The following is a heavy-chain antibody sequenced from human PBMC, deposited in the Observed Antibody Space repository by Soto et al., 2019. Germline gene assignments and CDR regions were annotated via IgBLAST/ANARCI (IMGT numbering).Heavy chain of an antibody. Sequence: QVHLEQSGAEMRKPGASVTVSCKASGYAFTTYYIHWVRQAPGQGLEWMGVINPTDNRKTYSQIFQGRVTMTRDTSTSTVYVDLRSLRSEDTAIYYCAREAHTYSGMDVWGQGTTVTVS. V-gene: IGHV1-46*01. CDR2: INPTDNRK. CDR3: AREAHTYSGMDV. CDR1: GYAFTTYY. J-gene: IGHJ6*02.